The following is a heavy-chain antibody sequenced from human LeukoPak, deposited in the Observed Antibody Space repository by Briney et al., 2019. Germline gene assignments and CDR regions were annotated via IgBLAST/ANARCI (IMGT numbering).Heavy chain of an antibody. CDR2: IYHSGST. CDR3: ARRVVEKFRPVYFDY. D-gene: IGHD2-15*01. Sequence: SETLSLTCTVYGGPFSAYYWSWIRQSPGKGLEWIGEIYHSGSTTHNPSLKGRVTISIDMSKYQFSLKLNSVTAADTAVYYCARRVVEKFRPVYFDYRGQGALVTVSS. V-gene: IGHV4-34*01. J-gene: IGHJ4*02. CDR1: GGPFSAYY.